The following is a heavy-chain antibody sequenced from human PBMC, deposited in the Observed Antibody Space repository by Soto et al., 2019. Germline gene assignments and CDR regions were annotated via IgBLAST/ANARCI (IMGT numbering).Heavy chain of an antibody. V-gene: IGHV3-15*07. D-gene: IGHD2-8*01. Sequence: GGSLRLSCAASGFTFSNAWMNWVRQAPGKGLEWVGRIKSKTDGGTTDYAAPVKGRFTISRDDSKNTLYLQMNSLKTEDTAVYYCWAPFSHIVLMVYATDYWGQGTLVTVSS. CDR2: IKSKTDGGTT. CDR1: GFTFSNAW. CDR3: WAPFSHIVLMVYATDY. J-gene: IGHJ4*02.